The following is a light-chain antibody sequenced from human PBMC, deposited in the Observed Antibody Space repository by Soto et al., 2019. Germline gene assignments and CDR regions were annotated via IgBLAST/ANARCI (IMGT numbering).Light chain of an antibody. V-gene: IGLV1-40*01. CDR1: SSSIGAGYD. J-gene: IGLJ1*01. Sequence: QSVLTQPPSVSGVPGQRVTISCTGSSSSIGAGYDVHWYQQLPGTVPKLLIFGNTNRPPGVPARFSASKSGTSASLAITGLQAEDEADYYCQSYDSSLGGFYVFGTGTKVTV. CDR2: GNT. CDR3: QSYDSSLGGFYV.